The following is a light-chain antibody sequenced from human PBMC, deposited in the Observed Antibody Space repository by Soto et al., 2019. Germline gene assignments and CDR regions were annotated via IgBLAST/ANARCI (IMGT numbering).Light chain of an antibody. Sequence: DIQMTQSPSALSASVGDRVTITSRASQSIRSYLNWYHQKPGHTPPLLIYVASNLQSGAPSRFTGSGSGTHYTLTISSLQPEEFATYYCQQSYTTPYTFGQGTQLEIK. V-gene: IGKV1-39*01. J-gene: IGKJ2*01. CDR2: VAS. CDR1: QSIRSY. CDR3: QQSYTTPYT.